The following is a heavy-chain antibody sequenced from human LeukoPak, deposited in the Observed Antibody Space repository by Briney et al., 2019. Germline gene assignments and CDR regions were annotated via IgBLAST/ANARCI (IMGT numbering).Heavy chain of an antibody. D-gene: IGHD3-10*01. J-gene: IGHJ5*02. V-gene: IGHV1-8*01. CDR3: ARGRMVRGVTWWFDP. CDR1: GYTSTSYD. CDR2: MNPNSGNT. Sequence: ASVKVSCKASGYTSTSYDINWVRQATGQGLEWMGWMNPNSGNTGYAQKFQGRVTMTRNTSISTAYMELSSLRSEDTAVYYCARGRMVRGVTWWFDPWGQGTLVTVSS.